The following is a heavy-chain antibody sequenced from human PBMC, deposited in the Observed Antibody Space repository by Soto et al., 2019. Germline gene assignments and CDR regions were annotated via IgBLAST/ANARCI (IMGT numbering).Heavy chain of an antibody. Sequence: ASVKVSCKASGFTFTSSAVQWVRQARGQRLEWIGWIVVGSGNTNYAQKFQERVTITRDMSTSTAYMELSSLRSEDTAVYYCAKALAPKVTTGAFDYWGQGTLVTVSS. CDR3: AKALAPKVTTGAFDY. J-gene: IGHJ4*02. V-gene: IGHV1-58*01. D-gene: IGHD4-17*01. CDR1: GFTFTSSA. CDR2: IVVGSGNT.